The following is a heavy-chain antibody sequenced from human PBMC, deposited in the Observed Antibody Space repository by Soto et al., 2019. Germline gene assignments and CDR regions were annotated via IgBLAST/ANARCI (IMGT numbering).Heavy chain of an antibody. CDR1: GGSFSGYY. V-gene: IGHV4-34*01. CDR3: ARPLKYDLDY. D-gene: IGHD3-3*01. J-gene: IGHJ4*02. CDR2: INHSGST. Sequence: PSETLSLTCAVYGGSFSGYYWSWIRQPPGKGLEWIGEINHSGSTNYNPSLKSRVTISVDTSKNQFSLKLSSVTAADTAVYYCARPLKYDLDYWGRGLLVTVSS.